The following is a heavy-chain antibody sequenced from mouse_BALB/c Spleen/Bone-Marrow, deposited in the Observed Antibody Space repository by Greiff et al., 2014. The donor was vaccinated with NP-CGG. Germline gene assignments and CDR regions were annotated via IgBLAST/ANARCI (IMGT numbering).Heavy chain of an antibody. CDR1: GYTFTSYY. V-gene: IGHV1S56*01. Sequence: VQLQQSGPELVKPGASVRISRKASGYTFTSYYIHWVKQRPGQGLEWIGWIYPGNVNTKYNEKFKVKATLTADKSSSTAYMQLSSLTSEGSAVYFCARHKWAMGYWGQGASVTVSS. J-gene: IGHJ4*01. CDR3: ARHKWAMGY. D-gene: IGHD1-3*01. CDR2: IYPGNVNT.